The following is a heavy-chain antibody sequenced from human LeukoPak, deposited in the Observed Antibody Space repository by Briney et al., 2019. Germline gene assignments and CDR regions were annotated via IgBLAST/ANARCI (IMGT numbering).Heavy chain of an antibody. CDR3: ARDPAIPTSLNNCSSTSCYPWGAFDI. J-gene: IGHJ3*02. Sequence: ASVTVSCQASGYTFTSYYMHWVRQAPGQGLEWMGIINHSGGSTSYAQKFQGRVTMTRDMSTSTVYMELSSLRSEDTAVYYCARDPAIPTSLNNCSSTSCYPWGAFDIWGQGTMVTVSS. D-gene: IGHD2-2*01. CDR1: GYTFTSYY. V-gene: IGHV1-46*01. CDR2: INHSGGST.